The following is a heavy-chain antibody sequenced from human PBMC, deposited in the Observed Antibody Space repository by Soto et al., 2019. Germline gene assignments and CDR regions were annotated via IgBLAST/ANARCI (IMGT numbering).Heavy chain of an antibody. CDR2: LSDSGGST. J-gene: IGHJ4*02. Sequence: EVQLLESGGGLVQPGGSLRLSCAASGFTFSSYAMTWVRQAPGKGLKWVSSLSDSGGSTYYADSVKGRFTISRDNSKNTLYLQMNSLRAEDTALYYCVKGAYSGYGNFDYWGQGTLVTVSS. CDR1: GFTFSSYA. CDR3: VKGAYSGYGNFDY. V-gene: IGHV3-23*01. D-gene: IGHD5-12*01.